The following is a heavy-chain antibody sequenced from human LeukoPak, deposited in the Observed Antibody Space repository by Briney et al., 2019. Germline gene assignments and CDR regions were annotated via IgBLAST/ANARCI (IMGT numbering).Heavy chain of an antibody. Sequence: GGSLRLSCAASGFTFDDYGMSWVRQAPGKGLEWVSGINWNGGSTGYADSVKGRFTISRDNAKNSLYLQMSSLRAEDTALYYCARAGVAARTSDFDYWGQGTLVTVSS. J-gene: IGHJ4*02. CDR2: INWNGGST. CDR3: ARAGVAARTSDFDY. V-gene: IGHV3-20*04. CDR1: GFTFDDYG. D-gene: IGHD6-6*01.